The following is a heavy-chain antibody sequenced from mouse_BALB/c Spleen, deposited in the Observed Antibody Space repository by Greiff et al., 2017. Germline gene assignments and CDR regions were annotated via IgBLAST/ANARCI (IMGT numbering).Heavy chain of an antibody. CDR2: ISSGGGST. V-gene: IGHV5-12-1*01. D-gene: IGHD1-1*01. CDR3: ARDDRMYYGSSYYDAMAY. J-gene: IGHJ4*01. Sequence: EVKVVESGGGLVKPGGSLKLSCAASGFAFSSYDMSWVRQTPEKRLEWVAYISSGGGSTYYTDTVKGRFTMSRDNAENPPYLQMSSLKSEDTAMYYLARDDRMYYGSSYYDAMAYWGQGTSVTVSA. CDR1: GFAFSSYD.